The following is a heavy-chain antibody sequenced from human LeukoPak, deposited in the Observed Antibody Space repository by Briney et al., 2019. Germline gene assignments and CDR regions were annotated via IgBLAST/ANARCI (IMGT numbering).Heavy chain of an antibody. Sequence: GGSLRLSCKGSGYSSTSYWIGWVRQMPGKGLEWMGIIYPGDSDTRYSPSFQGQVTISADKSISTAYLQWSSLKASDTAMYYCARVYDYDSSGCLDYWGQGTLVTVSS. J-gene: IGHJ4*02. CDR2: IYPGDSDT. CDR3: ARVYDYDSSGCLDY. D-gene: IGHD3-22*01. CDR1: GYSSTSYW. V-gene: IGHV5-51*01.